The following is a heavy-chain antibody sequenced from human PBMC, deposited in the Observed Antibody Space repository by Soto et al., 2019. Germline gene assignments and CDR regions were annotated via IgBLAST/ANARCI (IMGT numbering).Heavy chain of an antibody. D-gene: IGHD6-19*01. V-gene: IGHV1-18*04. CDR1: GYTFTSYS. CDR2: ISEYNGNI. Sequence: QVQLVQSGPEVKRPGASVKVSCKASGYTFTSYSITWVRQAPGQGLQWMGWISEYNGNINYAQKVQGRVTMTTDTSTNTAYMELRSLTSDDTAVYYCARARGAVAGTFAYWGQGTLVTVSS. J-gene: IGHJ4*02. CDR3: ARARGAVAGTFAY.